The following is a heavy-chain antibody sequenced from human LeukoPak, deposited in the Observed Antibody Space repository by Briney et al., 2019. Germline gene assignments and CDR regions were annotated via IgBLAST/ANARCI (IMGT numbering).Heavy chain of an antibody. V-gene: IGHV3-15*01. CDR2: IKSKTDGGTT. CDR3: TTEWPKSNPTAY. Sequence: GGCLRLSCAAPGFTFTNAWTSWVRHALGKRLGWVGRIKSKTDGGTTDYAAPVKGRFTISRDDSKNTLYLQMNSLKTEDTAVYYCTTEWPKSNPTAYWGQGTLVTVSS. CDR1: GFTFTNAW. J-gene: IGHJ4*02. D-gene: IGHD5-12*01.